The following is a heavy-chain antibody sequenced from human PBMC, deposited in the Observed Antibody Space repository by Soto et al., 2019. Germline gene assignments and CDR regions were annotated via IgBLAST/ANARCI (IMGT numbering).Heavy chain of an antibody. CDR2: IYYSEST. CDR3: ARRYGGNFDY. CDR1: GVSISSGDYY. Sequence: SETLSLTCTVSGVSISSGDYYWSWIRQTPGKGLEWIGYIYYSESTYYNPSLKSRVTISGDTSKNQFSLKLTSVTAVYYCARRYGGNFDYWGQGTLVTVSS. V-gene: IGHV4-30-4*02. D-gene: IGHD3-16*01. J-gene: IGHJ4*02.